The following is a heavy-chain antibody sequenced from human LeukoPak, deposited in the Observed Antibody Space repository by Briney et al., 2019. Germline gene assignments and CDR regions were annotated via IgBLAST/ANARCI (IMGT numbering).Heavy chain of an antibody. CDR3: AKEAQQPAWGY. Sequence: GGSLRLSCAASGFTFSSYGMHWVRQAPGKGLEWVAVIRYDGSNKYYADSVKGRFTISRDNSKNTLYLQMNSLRAEDTAVYYCAKEAQQPAWGYWGQGTLVTVSS. D-gene: IGHD6-13*01. CDR2: IRYDGSNK. CDR1: GFTFSSYG. J-gene: IGHJ4*02. V-gene: IGHV3-30*02.